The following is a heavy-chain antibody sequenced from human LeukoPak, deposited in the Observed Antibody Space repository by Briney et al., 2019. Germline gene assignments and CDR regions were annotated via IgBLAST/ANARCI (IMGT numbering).Heavy chain of an antibody. J-gene: IGHJ6*02. Sequence: SETLSLTCTVSGGSINSYYWGWIRQPPGKGLEWIGSIYHSGSTYYNPSLKSRVTISVDTSKNQFSLKLSSVTAADTAVYYCASPSTGYSSSEGYYGMDVWGQGTTVTVSS. V-gene: IGHV4-38-2*02. D-gene: IGHD6-13*01. CDR2: IYHSGST. CDR1: GGSINSYY. CDR3: ASPSTGYSSSEGYYGMDV.